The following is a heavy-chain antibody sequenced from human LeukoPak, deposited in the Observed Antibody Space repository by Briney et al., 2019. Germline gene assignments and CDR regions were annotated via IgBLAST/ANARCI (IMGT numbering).Heavy chain of an antibody. CDR2: INPNSGGT. J-gene: IGHJ3*02. CDR1: GYTFTGYY. Sequence: RASVKVSCKASGYTFTGYYMHWVRQAPGQGLEWMGWINPNSGGTNYAQKFQGRVAMTRDTSISTAYMELSWLRSEDTAVYYCARRQWFGEHKNHFDIWGQGTMVTVSS. CDR3: ARRQWFGEHKNHFDI. D-gene: IGHD3-10*01. V-gene: IGHV1-2*02.